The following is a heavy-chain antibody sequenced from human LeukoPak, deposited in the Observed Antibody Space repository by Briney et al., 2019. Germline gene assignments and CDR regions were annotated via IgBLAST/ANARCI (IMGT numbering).Heavy chain of an antibody. CDR2: ISYGSSYI. J-gene: IGHJ4*02. CDR3: ARVYCSGGSCYSFDY. D-gene: IGHD2-15*01. V-gene: IGHV3-21*01. CDR1: GFTFSSYS. Sequence: GGSLRLSCAASGFTFSSYSMNWVRQAPGKGLEWVSSISYGSSYIYYADSVKGRFTISRDNAKNSLYLQMSSLRAEDTAAYYCARVYCSGGSCYSFDYWGQGTLVTVSS.